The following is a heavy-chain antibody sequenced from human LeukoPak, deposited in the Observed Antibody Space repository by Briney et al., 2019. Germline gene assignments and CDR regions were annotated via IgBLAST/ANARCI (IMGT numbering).Heavy chain of an antibody. D-gene: IGHD6-13*01. CDR3: ARGSGWLPNS. Sequence: PSETLSLTCTVSGGSISGYYWNWVRQPPGKGLEWIGYIYYSGSTNYNPSLKSRVTISIGTSKDQFSLKLRSVTAADTAVYYCARGSGWLPNSWGQGTLVTVSS. CDR1: GGSISGYY. V-gene: IGHV4-59*01. J-gene: IGHJ4*02. CDR2: IYYSGST.